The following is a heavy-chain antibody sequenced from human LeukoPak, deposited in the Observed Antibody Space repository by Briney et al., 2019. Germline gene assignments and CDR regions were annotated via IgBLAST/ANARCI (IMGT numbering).Heavy chain of an antibody. Sequence: SETLSLTCTVSGGSISSYYWSWIRQPPGKGLEWLGYIYYSGSTNYNPSLKSRVTISVDTSKNQFSLKLSSVTAADTAVYYCARVPRYYDSSGYYRSAFDIWGQGTMVTVSS. J-gene: IGHJ3*02. V-gene: IGHV4-59*01. CDR1: GGSISSYY. CDR3: ARVPRYYDSSGYYRSAFDI. CDR2: IYYSGST. D-gene: IGHD3-22*01.